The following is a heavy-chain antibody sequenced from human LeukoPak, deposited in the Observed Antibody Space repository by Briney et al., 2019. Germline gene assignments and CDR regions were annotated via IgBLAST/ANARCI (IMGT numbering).Heavy chain of an antibody. J-gene: IGHJ4*02. CDR2: ISSSSSTI. D-gene: IGHD3-22*01. V-gene: IGHV3-48*01. CDR3: ARDMTYYYDSSGSPAADY. CDR1: GFTFSSYS. Sequence: GGSLRLSCAASGFTFSSYSMNWVRQAPGKGLEWVSYISSSSSTIYYADSVKGRFTISRDNSKNTLYLQMNSLRAEDTAVYYCARDMTYYYDSSGSPAADYWGQGTLVTVSS.